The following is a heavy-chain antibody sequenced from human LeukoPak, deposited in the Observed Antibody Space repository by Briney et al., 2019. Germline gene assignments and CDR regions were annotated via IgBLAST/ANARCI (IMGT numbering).Heavy chain of an antibody. J-gene: IGHJ4*02. CDR2: INWNGGST. CDR3: XXXKXXAXXAXGSXXL. D-gene: IGHD2-2*01. V-gene: IGHV3-20*03. CDR1: GFTFSSYS. Sequence: XXXASGFTFSSYSMNWVRHAPGKGLEWVSGINWNGGSTVYADSVKGRFTISRDNAKNSLYLQMNSLRAEDTALYYXXXXKXXAXXAXGSXXLWGQGTLVTVSS.